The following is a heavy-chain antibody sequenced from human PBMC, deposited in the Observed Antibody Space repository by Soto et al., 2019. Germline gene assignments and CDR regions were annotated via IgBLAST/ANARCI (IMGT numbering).Heavy chain of an antibody. Sequence: ASVKVSCKASGYTFTSYGISWVRQAPGQGLEWMGWISAYNGNTNYAQKLQGRVTMTTDTSTSTAYMELRSLRSDDTAVYYCARFLGLLLFKYNWFDSWGQGTLVTVYS. D-gene: IGHD2-15*01. CDR3: ARFLGLLLFKYNWFDS. CDR2: ISAYNGNT. V-gene: IGHV1-18*01. J-gene: IGHJ5*01. CDR1: GYTFTSYG.